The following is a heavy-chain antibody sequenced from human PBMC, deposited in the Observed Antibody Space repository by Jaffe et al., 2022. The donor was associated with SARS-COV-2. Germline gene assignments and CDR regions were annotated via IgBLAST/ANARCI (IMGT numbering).Heavy chain of an antibody. D-gene: IGHD2-2*01. J-gene: IGHJ6*02. V-gene: IGHV5-51*01. Sequence: EVQLVQSGAEVKKPGESLKISCKGSGYSFTSYWIGWVRQMPGKGLEWMGIIYPGDSDTRYSPSFQGQVTISADKSISTAYLQWSSLKASDTAMYYCALSIRNIVVVPAAKYYYGMDVWGQGTTVTVSS. CDR2: IYPGDSDT. CDR3: ALSIRNIVVVPAAKYYYGMDV. CDR1: GYSFTSYW.